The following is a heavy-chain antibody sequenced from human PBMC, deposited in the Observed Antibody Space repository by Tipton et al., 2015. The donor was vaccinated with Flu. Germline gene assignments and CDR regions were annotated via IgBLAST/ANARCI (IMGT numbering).Heavy chain of an antibody. CDR3: ASVSPRYCSSTSCYWGYGMDV. D-gene: IGHD2-2*01. Sequence: QLVQSGAEVKKPGASVKVSCKASGYTFTSYGISWVRQAPGQGLEWMGWISAYNGNTNYAQKLQGRVTMTTDTSTSTAYMELRSLRSDDTAVYYCASVSPRYCSSTSCYWGYGMDVWGQGTTVTVSS. V-gene: IGHV1-18*01. CDR1: GYTFTSYG. J-gene: IGHJ6*02. CDR2: ISAYNGNT.